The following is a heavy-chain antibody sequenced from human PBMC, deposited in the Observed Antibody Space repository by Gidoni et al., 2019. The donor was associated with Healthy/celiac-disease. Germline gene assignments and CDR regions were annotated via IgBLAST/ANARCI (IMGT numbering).Heavy chain of an antibody. CDR2: IYYSGST. CDR3: ARGGGDILTGFYYYYGMDV. V-gene: IGHV4-59*01. D-gene: IGHD3-9*01. J-gene: IGHJ6*02. CDR1: GGSISSYY. Sequence: QVQLQESGPGLVKPSETLSLTCTVSGGSISSYYWSWIRQPPGKGLEWIGYIYYSGSTNYNPSLKSRVTISVDTSKNQFSLKLSSVTAADTAVYYCARGGGDILTGFYYYYGMDVWGQGTTVTVSS.